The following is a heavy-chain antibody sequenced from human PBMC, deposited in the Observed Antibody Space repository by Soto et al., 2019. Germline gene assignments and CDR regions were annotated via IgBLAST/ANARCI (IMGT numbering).Heavy chain of an antibody. Sequence: SVKVSCKASGYTFTSYPVHWVRQAPGQGLEWMGWINAGKGNTEYSQKFQGRVIITRDISATTVYMELSSLRSEDTAVYYCARDLGHFLTGYLDYFDYWGQGTLVTVSS. D-gene: IGHD3-9*01. CDR3: ARDLGHFLTGYLDYFDY. CDR1: GYTFTSYP. CDR2: INAGKGNT. V-gene: IGHV1-3*01. J-gene: IGHJ4*02.